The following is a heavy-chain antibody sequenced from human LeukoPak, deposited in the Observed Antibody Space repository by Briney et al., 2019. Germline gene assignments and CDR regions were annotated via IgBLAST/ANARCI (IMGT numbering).Heavy chain of an antibody. Sequence: SETLSLTCTVSSVSISTYYWSWIRQPPGKGLEWIGYIYYSGNTNYNPSLKSRLTISEDTPKNQFSLKLSSVTAADTAVYFCARGRINSSGYFDYWGQGTLVTVSS. J-gene: IGHJ4*02. D-gene: IGHD6-19*01. CDR2: IYYSGNT. CDR1: SVSISTYY. V-gene: IGHV4-59*01. CDR3: ARGRINSSGYFDY.